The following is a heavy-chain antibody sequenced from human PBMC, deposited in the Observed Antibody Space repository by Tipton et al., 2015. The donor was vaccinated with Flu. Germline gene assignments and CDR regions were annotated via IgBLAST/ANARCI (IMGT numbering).Heavy chain of an antibody. CDR2: IFHSGNT. Sequence: TLSLTCAVSGYSIRSSNYYWGWIRQPPGKGLEWIGNIFHSGNTYHNPSLKSRVTISVDTSKNQFSLKLSSVTAADTAVYYCARRDYSNYVSEPKCWFDPWGPGALVTVSS. CDR1: GYSIRSSNYY. V-gene: IGHV4-38-2*01. D-gene: IGHD4-11*01. CDR3: ARRDYSNYVSEPKCWFDP. J-gene: IGHJ5*02.